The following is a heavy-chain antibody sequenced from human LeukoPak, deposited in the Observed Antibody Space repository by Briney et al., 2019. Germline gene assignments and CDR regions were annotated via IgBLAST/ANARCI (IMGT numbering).Heavy chain of an antibody. D-gene: IGHD3-10*01. CDR3: AHVLLWFGDPSRAFDI. CDR1: GFTFSSYG. CDR2: ISYDGSNK. V-gene: IGHV3-30*03. Sequence: GGSLRLSCAASGFTFSSYGMHWVRQATGKGLEWVAVISYDGSNKYYADSVKGRFTISRDNSKNTLYLQMNSLEADDRAVYYCAHVLLWFGDPSRAFDIWGQGTMVTVSS. J-gene: IGHJ3*02.